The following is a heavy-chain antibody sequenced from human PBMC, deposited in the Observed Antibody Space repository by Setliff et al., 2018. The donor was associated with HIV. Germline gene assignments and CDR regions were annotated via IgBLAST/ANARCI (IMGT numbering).Heavy chain of an antibody. CDR3: ARTRAPYFFDF. CDR1: GGSISSYY. Sequence: SETLSLTCTVSGGSISSYYWSWIRQSPRTRLEWIGYVSSIGNTNYNPSLKSRVTISVDTSKNQFSLQLNSVTAADTAVYFCARTRAPYFFDFWGQGAQVTV. CDR2: VSSIGNT. D-gene: IGHD1-26*01. J-gene: IGHJ4*02. V-gene: IGHV4-4*08.